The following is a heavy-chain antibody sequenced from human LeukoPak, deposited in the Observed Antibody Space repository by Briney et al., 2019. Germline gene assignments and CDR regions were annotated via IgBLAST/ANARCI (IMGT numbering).Heavy chain of an antibody. CDR3: AGRVRYGSSWDFDY. Sequence: GESLKISCKGSGYSFTSYWISWVRQMPGKGLEWMGRIDPSDSYTKYSPSFQGHVTISADKSISTAYLQWSSLQASDTAMYYCAGRVRYGSSWDFDYWGQGTLVTVSS. V-gene: IGHV5-10-1*01. D-gene: IGHD6-13*01. J-gene: IGHJ4*02. CDR2: IDPSDSYT. CDR1: GYSFTSYW.